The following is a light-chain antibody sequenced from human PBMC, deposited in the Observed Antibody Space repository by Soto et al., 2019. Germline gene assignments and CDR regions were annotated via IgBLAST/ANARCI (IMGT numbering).Light chain of an antibody. CDR3: QQRGNRPPWT. CDR2: AAL. CDR1: QSVNDN. Sequence: EIAMTQSPASPSVSAGERATLSCRASQSVNDNLAWYQQKPGQAPRLLVYAALTRATGIPARFSGSGSGTDFTLTICSLEPEDVAVYYGQQRGNRPPWTFGQGTKV. J-gene: IGKJ1*01. V-gene: IGKV3-15*01.